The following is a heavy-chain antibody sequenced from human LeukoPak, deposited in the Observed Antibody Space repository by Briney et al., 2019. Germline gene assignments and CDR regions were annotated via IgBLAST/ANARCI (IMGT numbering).Heavy chain of an antibody. J-gene: IGHJ4*02. D-gene: IGHD4-17*01. V-gene: IGHV3-74*01. CDR1: GFTFSTYW. Sequence: PGGSLRLSCAASGFTFSTYWMHWVRQAPGKGLVWVSRIKNDGSFTNYADSVKVRFTISRDNAKNTLHLQMNSLRAEDTAVYYCARSDYVTNWGQGTLVTVSS. CDR2: IKNDGSFT. CDR3: ARSDYVTN.